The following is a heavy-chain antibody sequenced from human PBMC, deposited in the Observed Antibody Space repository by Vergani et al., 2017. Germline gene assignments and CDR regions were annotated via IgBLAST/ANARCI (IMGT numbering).Heavy chain of an antibody. CDR2: IRFDGSNK. CDR3: AKDRHTNMYRGDYGMDV. CDR1: GLTFSTCG. J-gene: IGHJ6*02. V-gene: IGHV3-30*02. Sequence: QVQLVESGGGVVQPGGSLRLSCAASGLTFSTCGMHWVRQAPGKGLEWVAFIRFDGSNKYYGDSVNGRFIISRDNSKNTVDLRMNSLRTDDTAIYYCAKDRHTNMYRGDYGMDVWGQGTTVTVSS. D-gene: IGHD3-10*01.